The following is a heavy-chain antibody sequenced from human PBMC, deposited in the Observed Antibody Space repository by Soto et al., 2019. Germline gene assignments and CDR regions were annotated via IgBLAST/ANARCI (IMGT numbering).Heavy chain of an antibody. CDR1: GFTFSSYG. J-gene: IGHJ6*02. Sequence: GGSLRLSCAASGFTFSSYGMHWVRQAPGKGLEWVAVIWYDGSNKYYADSVKGRFTIPRDNSKNTLYLQMNSLRAEDTAVYYCARDSGYCSSTSCNPLYYYYGMDVWGQGTTVTVSS. D-gene: IGHD2-2*01. CDR2: IWYDGSNK. CDR3: ARDSGYCSSTSCNPLYYYYGMDV. V-gene: IGHV3-33*01.